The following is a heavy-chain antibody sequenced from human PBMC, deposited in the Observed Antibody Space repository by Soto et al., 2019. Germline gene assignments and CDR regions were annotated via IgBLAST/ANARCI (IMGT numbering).Heavy chain of an antibody. D-gene: IGHD1-26*01. J-gene: IGHJ6*02. CDR3: AKVRYSIPMGYYYGMDV. CDR1: RVAFSKFI. Sequence: QAQLEQSGGEVKKPGSSVKVSCKASRVAFSKFIVTWVRQAPGLGLEWVGGIIPIFGTANYAQKFQARVTITADESTSTSYMEVNNLRSEDTAVYYCAKVRYSIPMGYYYGMDVWGQGTTVTVSS. CDR2: IIPIFGTA. V-gene: IGHV1-69*01.